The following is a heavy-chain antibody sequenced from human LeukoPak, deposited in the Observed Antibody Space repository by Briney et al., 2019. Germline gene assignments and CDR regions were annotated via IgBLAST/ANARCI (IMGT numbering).Heavy chain of an antibody. Sequence: GRSLRLSCAASGFTFSSYGMHWVRQAPGKGLEWVAVIWYDGSNKYYAGSVKGRFTISRDNSKNTLYLQMNSLRAEDTAVYYCARDRFTYDYWGQGTLVTVSS. J-gene: IGHJ4*02. CDR2: IWYDGSNK. CDR3: ARDRFTYDY. CDR1: GFTFSSYG. D-gene: IGHD3-3*01. V-gene: IGHV3-33*01.